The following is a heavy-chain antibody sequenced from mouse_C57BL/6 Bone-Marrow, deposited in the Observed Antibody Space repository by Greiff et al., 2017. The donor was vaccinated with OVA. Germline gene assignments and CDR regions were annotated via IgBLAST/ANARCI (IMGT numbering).Heavy chain of an antibody. CDR2: ISSGGDYI. CDR3: TRGGYSIPWFAY. Sequence: EVMLVESGEGLVKPGGSLKLSCAASGFTFSSYAMSWVRQTPEKRLEWVAYISSGGDYIYYADTVKGRFTISRDNARNTLYLQMSSLKSEDTAMYYCTRGGYSIPWFAYWGQGTLVTVSA. D-gene: IGHD2-5*01. CDR1: GFTFSSYA. V-gene: IGHV5-9-1*02. J-gene: IGHJ3*01.